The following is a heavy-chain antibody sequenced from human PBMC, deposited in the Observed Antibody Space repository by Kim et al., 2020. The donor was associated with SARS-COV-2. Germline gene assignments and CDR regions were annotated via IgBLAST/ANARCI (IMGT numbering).Heavy chain of an antibody. CDR2: IKQDGSEK. V-gene: IGHV3-7*01. CDR1: GFTFSSYW. D-gene: IGHD3-22*01. Sequence: GGSLRLSCAASGFTFSSYWMSWVRQAPGKGLEWVANIKQDGSEKYYVDSVKGRFTISRDNAKNSLYLQMNSLRAEDTAVYYCAIDPGYDSSGNDYWGQGTLVTVSS. J-gene: IGHJ4*02. CDR3: AIDPGYDSSGNDY.